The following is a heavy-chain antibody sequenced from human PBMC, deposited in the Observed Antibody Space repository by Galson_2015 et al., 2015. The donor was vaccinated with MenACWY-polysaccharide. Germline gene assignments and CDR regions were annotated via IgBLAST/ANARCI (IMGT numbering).Heavy chain of an antibody. Sequence: SVKVFCKASGYTFTSYGISWVRQAPGQGLEWMGWISAYNGNTNYAQNLQGRVTMTTDTSTSTAYMELRSLRSDDTAVYYCARDRDSVVVPAAIGYWGQGTLVTVSS. CDR2: ISAYNGNT. CDR1: GYTFTSYG. CDR3: ARDRDSVVVPAAIGY. D-gene: IGHD2-2*01. J-gene: IGHJ4*02. V-gene: IGHV1-18*01.